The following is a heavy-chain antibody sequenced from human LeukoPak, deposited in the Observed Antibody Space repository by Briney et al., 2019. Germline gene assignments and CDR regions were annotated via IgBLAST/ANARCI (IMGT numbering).Heavy chain of an antibody. Sequence: PSETLSLTCGVYGGSFSGYYWSWIRQPPGKGLEWIGEINHSGSTHHNPSLKSRVTISVDTSKNQFSLKLSSVTAADTAVYYCARRGGRWLLAYFDYWGQGTLVTVSS. J-gene: IGHJ4*02. CDR3: ARRGGRWLLAYFDY. D-gene: IGHD2-15*01. CDR1: GGSFSGYY. V-gene: IGHV4-34*01. CDR2: INHSGST.